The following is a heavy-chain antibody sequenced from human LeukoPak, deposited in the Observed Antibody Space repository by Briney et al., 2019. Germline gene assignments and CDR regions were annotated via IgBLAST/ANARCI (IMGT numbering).Heavy chain of an antibody. CDR1: GFTFSSYG. Sequence: PGGTLRLSCAASGFTFSSYGMSWVRQAPGKGQEWVSAISGSGGSTYYADSVKGRFTISRDNSKNTLYLQMNSLRAEDTALYYCANVGATISFDSWGQGTLVTVSS. V-gene: IGHV3-23*01. CDR2: ISGSGGST. CDR3: ANVGATISFDS. J-gene: IGHJ4*02. D-gene: IGHD1-26*01.